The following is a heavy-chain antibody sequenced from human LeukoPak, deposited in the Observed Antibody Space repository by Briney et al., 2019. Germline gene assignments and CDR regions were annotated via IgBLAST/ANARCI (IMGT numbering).Heavy chain of an antibody. CDR2: ISSSSSTI. J-gene: IGHJ1*01. CDR1: GFTFSSYS. Sequence: GGTLRLSCAASGFTFSSYSMNWVRQAPGKGLEWASYISSSSSTIYYADSVKGRFTISRDNAKNSLYLQMNSLRAEDTAVYYCARVTTSNQHWGQGTLVTVSS. V-gene: IGHV3-48*01. D-gene: IGHD3-22*01. CDR3: ARVTTSNQH.